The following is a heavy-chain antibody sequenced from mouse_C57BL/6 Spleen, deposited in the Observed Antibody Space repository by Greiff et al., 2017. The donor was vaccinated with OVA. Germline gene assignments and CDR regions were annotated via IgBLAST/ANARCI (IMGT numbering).Heavy chain of an antibody. CDR1: GFTFNTYA. D-gene: IGHD2-1*01. Sequence: DVHLVESGGGLVQPKGSLKLSCAASGFTFNTYAMHWVRQAPGKGLEWVARIRSKSSNYATYYADSVKDRFTISRDDSQSMLYLQMNNLKTEDTAMYYCVRDKGGYYGNYGAMDYWGQGTSVTVSS. CDR3: VRDKGGYYGNYGAMDY. J-gene: IGHJ4*01. CDR2: IRSKSSNYAT. V-gene: IGHV10-3*01.